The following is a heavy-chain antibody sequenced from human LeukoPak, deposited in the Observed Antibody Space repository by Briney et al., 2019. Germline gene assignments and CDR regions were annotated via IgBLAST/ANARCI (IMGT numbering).Heavy chain of an antibody. CDR3: ARVTGSYVDDAFDI. J-gene: IGHJ3*02. CDR1: GYSFTDYY. CDR2: INPKNGGT. Sequence: ASVKVSCKASGYSFTDYYMHWVRQASGQGLEWMGWINPKNGGTNHAQKFQGRVTMTRDTSISTAYMELSRLTSDDTAVYFCARVTGSYVDDAFDIWGPGTMVTVSS. D-gene: IGHD1-26*01. V-gene: IGHV1-2*02.